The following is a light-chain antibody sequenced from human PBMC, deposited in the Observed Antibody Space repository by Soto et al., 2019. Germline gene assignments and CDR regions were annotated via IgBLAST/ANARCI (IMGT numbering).Light chain of an antibody. CDR1: SSDVGGYNY. Sequence: QSALNQPASVSGSPGQSITISCTGTSSDVGGYNYVSWYQQHPGKAPKLMIYDVSNRPSGVSNRFSGSKSGNTASLTISGLQAENEADYYFSSYTSRSTVVCCGGTKLTVL. V-gene: IGLV2-14*01. CDR3: SSYTSRSTVV. CDR2: DVS. J-gene: IGLJ2*01.